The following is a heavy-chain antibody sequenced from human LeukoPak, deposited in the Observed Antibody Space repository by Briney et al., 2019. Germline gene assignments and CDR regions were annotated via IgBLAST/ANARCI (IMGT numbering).Heavy chain of an antibody. J-gene: IGHJ4*02. Sequence: GGSLRLSCAASGFTFSSYWMHWVRQAPGKGLVWVSGINSDGSSTSYVDSVKGRFTISRDNAKNTLYLQMNSLRAEDTAVYYCARGRDGYNYPLDYWGQGTLVTVSS. CDR2: INSDGSST. CDR3: ARGRDGYNYPLDY. D-gene: IGHD5-24*01. V-gene: IGHV3-74*01. CDR1: GFTFSSYW.